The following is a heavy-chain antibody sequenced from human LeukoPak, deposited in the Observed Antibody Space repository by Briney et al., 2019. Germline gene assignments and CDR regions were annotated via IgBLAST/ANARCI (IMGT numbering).Heavy chain of an antibody. CDR1: GGSFSGYY. Sequence: SETLSLTCAVYGGSFSGYYWSWIRQPPGKGLEWIGEINHSGSTNYNPSLKSRVTISVDTSKNQFSLKLSSVTAADTAVYYCARARTPLTYCYYYMDVWGKGTTVTVSS. J-gene: IGHJ6*03. CDR2: INHSGST. V-gene: IGHV4-34*01. CDR3: ARARTPLTYCYYYMDV.